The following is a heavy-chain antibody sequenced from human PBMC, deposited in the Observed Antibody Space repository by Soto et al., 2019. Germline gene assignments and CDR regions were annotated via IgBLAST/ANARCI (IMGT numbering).Heavy chain of an antibody. CDR1: GGSFSGYY. D-gene: IGHD5-18*01. Sequence: PWETLSLTCAVYGGSFSGYYWSWIRQPPGXGLEWIGEINHSGSTNYNPSLKSRVTISVDTSKNQFSLKLSSVTAADTAVYYCARERGTAMVYYYYYGMDVWGQGPTVTVSS. CDR2: INHSGST. CDR3: ARERGTAMVYYYYYGMDV. J-gene: IGHJ6*02. V-gene: IGHV4-34*01.